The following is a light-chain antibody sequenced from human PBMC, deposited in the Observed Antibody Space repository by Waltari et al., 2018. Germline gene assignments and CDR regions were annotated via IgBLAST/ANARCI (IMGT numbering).Light chain of an antibody. V-gene: IGKV1-33*01. CDR3: LQYHTFPLT. CDR1: QDISKN. CDR2: GAS. Sequence: DIQMTQSPSSLFASVGDRVTITCQASQDISKNLHWFQQKPGKAPNRLIYGASSLHTGVPSRFSGSKSGTHFTFTISSLQPEDIATYYCLQYHTFPLTFGGGTKVEIK. J-gene: IGKJ4*01.